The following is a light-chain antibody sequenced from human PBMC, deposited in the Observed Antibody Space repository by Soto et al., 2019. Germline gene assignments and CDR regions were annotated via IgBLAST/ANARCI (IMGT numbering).Light chain of an antibody. CDR3: QVWDTADHSVV. Sequence: SSELIQPPSVSLAPGQTARIPCEGDDIGTRGVQWFQQNQRQAPVLVIYDDSDRPPGIPERFSGSNSENTATLTINRVEDGDEADYYCQVWDTADHSVVLGGGTKVTVL. J-gene: IGLJ2*01. CDR1: DIGTRG. CDR2: DDS. V-gene: IGLV3-21*02.